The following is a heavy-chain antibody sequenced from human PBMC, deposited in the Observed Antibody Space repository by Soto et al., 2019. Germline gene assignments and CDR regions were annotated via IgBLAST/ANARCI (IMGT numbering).Heavy chain of an antibody. CDR2: ISGDNGDT. D-gene: IGHD6-6*01. V-gene: IGHV1-18*01. CDR3: VRGPSLGDFQY. J-gene: IGHJ1*01. Sequence: QVQLVQSGAEVKKPGASVKVSCKASRYTFTNYGTSWVRQAPGQGLEYMGWISGDNGDTHYAQKVQGRVTMTTDTSTNTAYMELRSLRPDDTAVYYCVRGPSLGDFQYWGQGTLVTVSS. CDR1: RYTFTNYG.